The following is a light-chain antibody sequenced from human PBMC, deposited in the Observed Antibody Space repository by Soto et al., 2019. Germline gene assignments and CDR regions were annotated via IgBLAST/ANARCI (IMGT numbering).Light chain of an antibody. V-gene: IGKV3-11*01. CDR3: QQPYT. CDR1: QSVSSY. J-gene: IGKJ2*01. Sequence: EIVLTQSPATLSLSPGERATLSCRASQSVSSYLAWYQQKPGQAPRLLIYDASNRATGIPARFSGSGSGTVFTLTLSSLELEDFAVYYCQQPYTFGQGTKLEIK. CDR2: DAS.